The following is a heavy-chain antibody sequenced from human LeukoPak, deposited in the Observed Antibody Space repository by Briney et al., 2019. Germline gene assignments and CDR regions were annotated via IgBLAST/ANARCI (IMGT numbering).Heavy chain of an antibody. Sequence: PSETLSLTCTVSGGSITSSSYYWVWIRQPPGKGLEWIGSIYYSGSTYYNPSLKSRVTISVDTSKNQFSLKLSSVTAADTAVYYCARRDSSGVVPRWDYWGQGTLVTVSS. D-gene: IGHD6-25*01. CDR3: ARRDSSGVVPRWDY. CDR2: IYYSGST. CDR1: GGSITSSSYY. J-gene: IGHJ4*02. V-gene: IGHV4-39*01.